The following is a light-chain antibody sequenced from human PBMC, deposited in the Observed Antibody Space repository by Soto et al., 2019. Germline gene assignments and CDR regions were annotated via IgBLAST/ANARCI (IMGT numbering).Light chain of an antibody. J-gene: IGKJ1*01. CDR3: QQYNNWPGT. CDR1: QSVSSN. Sequence: EIVMTQPPATLSVSPGERATLSCSASQSVSSNLAWYQQKPGQAPRLLIYGASTRATGVPARFSGSGSGTEVTLTISSLQSEDFAIYYCQQYNNWPGTFGQGTKVEIK. CDR2: GAS. V-gene: IGKV3-15*01.